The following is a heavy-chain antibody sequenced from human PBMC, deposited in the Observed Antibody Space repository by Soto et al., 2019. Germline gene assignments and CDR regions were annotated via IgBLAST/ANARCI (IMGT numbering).Heavy chain of an antibody. D-gene: IGHD3-10*01. J-gene: IGHJ6*02. V-gene: IGHV1-18*01. Sequence: GASVKVSCKASGYTFTSYGISWVRQAPGQGLEWMGWISAYNGNTNYAQKLQGRVTMTTDTSTSTAYMELGSLRSDDTAVYYCARVALYGSGSHYYYYGMDVWGQGTTVTVSS. CDR1: GYTFTSYG. CDR2: ISAYNGNT. CDR3: ARVALYGSGSHYYYYGMDV.